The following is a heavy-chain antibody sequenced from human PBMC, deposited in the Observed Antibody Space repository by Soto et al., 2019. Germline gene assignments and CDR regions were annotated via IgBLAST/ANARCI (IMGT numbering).Heavy chain of an antibody. V-gene: IGHV3-9*01. Sequence: GGSLRLSCAASGFTFDDYAMHWVRQAPGKGLEWVSGISWNSGSIGYADSVKGRFTISRDNAKISLYLQMNSLRAEDTALYYCAKGPAAIGAFDIWGQGTMVTVSS. CDR1: GFTFDDYA. J-gene: IGHJ3*02. CDR3: AKGPAAIGAFDI. CDR2: ISWNSGSI. D-gene: IGHD2-2*01.